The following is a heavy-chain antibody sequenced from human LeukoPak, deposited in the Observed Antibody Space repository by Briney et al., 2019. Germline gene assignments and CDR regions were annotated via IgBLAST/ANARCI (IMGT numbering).Heavy chain of an antibody. CDR2: ISYDGSNK. Sequence: GGSLSLSCAASGFTFSSYAMHWVRQPPGKGLEWVAIISYDGSNKFYAASVKGRFTISRDNSKNTLFLQMDSLRAEDTAVYYCAKDQSDYAGYYFDYWGQGTLVTVSS. V-gene: IGHV3-30*18. CDR1: GFTFSSYA. CDR3: AKDQSDYAGYYFDY. J-gene: IGHJ4*02. D-gene: IGHD4-17*01.